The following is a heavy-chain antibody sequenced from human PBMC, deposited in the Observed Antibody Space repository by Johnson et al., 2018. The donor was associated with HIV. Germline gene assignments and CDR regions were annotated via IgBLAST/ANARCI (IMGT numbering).Heavy chain of an antibody. J-gene: IGHJ3*02. CDR2: ISSSGKSA. CDR1: GFIFRDYY. Sequence: QVQLVESGGGLVKPGGSLRLSCAVSGFIFRDYYMSWIRQAPGKGLEWVSYISSSGKSANYADSVKGRFTISRDNAKNSLSLQMNSLGAEDTAIYYCAREECSYILTRGDSFDIWGRGTMVAVSS. CDR3: AREECSYILTRGDSFDI. V-gene: IGHV3-11*04. D-gene: IGHD3-9*01.